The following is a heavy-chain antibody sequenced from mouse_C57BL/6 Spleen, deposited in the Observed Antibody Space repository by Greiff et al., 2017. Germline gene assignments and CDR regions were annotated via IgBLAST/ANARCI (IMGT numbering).Heavy chain of an antibody. D-gene: IGHD1-1*01. CDR3: TRASHYDGSHFDD. V-gene: IGHV5-9-1*02. J-gene: IGHJ2*01. CDR1: GFTFSSYA. Sequence: EVKVEESGEGLVKPGGSLKLSCAASGFTFSSYAMSWVRQTPEKRLEWVAYISSGGDYIYYADTVKGRVTISRDNARNTLYLQMSSLKSEDTAMYYCTRASHYDGSHFDDWGQGTTLTVSS. CDR2: ISSGGDYI.